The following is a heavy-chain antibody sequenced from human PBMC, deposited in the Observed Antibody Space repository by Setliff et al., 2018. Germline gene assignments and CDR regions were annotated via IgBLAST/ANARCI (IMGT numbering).Heavy chain of an antibody. Sequence: VGSLRLSCAASGITFKNAWMTWVRQAPGKGLEWVGRIKSKGEGETTNYAVPVKGRFIISRDDSRHTIYLQMNSLKIEDTGFYYCTTGPRDSRAYMNWFDPWGPGTLVTVSS. D-gene: IGHD3-22*01. CDR3: TTGPRDSRAYMNWFDP. CDR2: IKSKGEGETT. V-gene: IGHV3-15*01. CDR1: GITFKNAW. J-gene: IGHJ5*02.